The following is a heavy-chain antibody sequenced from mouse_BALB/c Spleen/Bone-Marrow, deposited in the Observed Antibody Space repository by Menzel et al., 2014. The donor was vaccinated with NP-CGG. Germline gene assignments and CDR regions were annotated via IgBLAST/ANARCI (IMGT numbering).Heavy chain of an antibody. Sequence: EVKLVESGPELVKPGASVKMSCKASGYTFTSYVMHWVKQKPGQGLEWIGYINPYNDGTKYNEKFKGKATLTSDKSSSTAYMELSSRTSEDSAVYYCARSGRYDDFAYWGQGTLVTVSA. CDR3: ARSGRYDDFAY. CDR2: INPYNDGT. J-gene: IGHJ3*01. V-gene: IGHV1-14*01. D-gene: IGHD2-14*01. CDR1: GYTFTSYV.